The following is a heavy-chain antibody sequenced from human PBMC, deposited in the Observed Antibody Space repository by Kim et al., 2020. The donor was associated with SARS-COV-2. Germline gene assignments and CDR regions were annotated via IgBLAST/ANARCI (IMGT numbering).Heavy chain of an antibody. J-gene: IGHJ4*02. CDR1: GRTFSTYA. CDR3: ASGYFRDSSSSVSGGFDY. CDR2: IIPILGKV. Sequence: SVKVSCKASGRTFSTYAISWVRQAPGQGLEWMGRIIPILGKVNYAQTFQGRVTITADKSTSTAYMELSSLAFEDTAVYYCASGYFRDSSSSVSGGFDYWGQGTLVTVSS. V-gene: IGHV1-69*04. D-gene: IGHD3-22*01.